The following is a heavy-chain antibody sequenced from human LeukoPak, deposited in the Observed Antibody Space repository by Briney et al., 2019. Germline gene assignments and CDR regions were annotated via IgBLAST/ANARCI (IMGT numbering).Heavy chain of an antibody. CDR2: ISGSGGST. V-gene: IGHV3-23*01. J-gene: IGHJ5*02. CDR3: ARLLGDSTIYDL. CDR1: GFTFSSYA. D-gene: IGHD3-16*01. Sequence: PGGSLRLSCAASGFTFSSYAMSWVRQAPGKGLEWVSAISGSGGSTYYADSVKGRFTISRDNSKNTLYLQMNTLRDEDTAMYYCARLLGDSTIYDLWGQGTLVTVSS.